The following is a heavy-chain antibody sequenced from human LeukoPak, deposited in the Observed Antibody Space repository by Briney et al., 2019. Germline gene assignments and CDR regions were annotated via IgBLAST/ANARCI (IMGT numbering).Heavy chain of an antibody. J-gene: IGHJ4*02. CDR2: IKGDGSST. V-gene: IGHV3-74*01. Sequence: GGSLRLSCAGSGLTFSSYWMHWVRQAPGKGLVWVSRIKGDGSSTSYADSVKGRFTISRDNTKNTLYLQMNSLRAEDTAVYYCAGWGDSGYDHSWGQGALVTVSS. D-gene: IGHD5-12*01. CDR3: AGWGDSGYDHS. CDR1: GLTFSSYW.